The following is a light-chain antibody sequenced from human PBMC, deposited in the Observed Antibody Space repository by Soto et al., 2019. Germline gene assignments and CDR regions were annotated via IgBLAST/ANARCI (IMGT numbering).Light chain of an antibody. Sequence: EIVMTQSPATLSLSAGARAILSCRASQSVGRNLVWYQHKPGQAPRLLIYGASTRATGIAARFSGSGSGTEFTLTISSLQSEDFAVYYCQQYYHWLNFGRGTKVDIK. CDR3: QQYYHWLN. V-gene: IGKV3-15*01. CDR1: QSVGRN. J-gene: IGKJ4*01. CDR2: GAS.